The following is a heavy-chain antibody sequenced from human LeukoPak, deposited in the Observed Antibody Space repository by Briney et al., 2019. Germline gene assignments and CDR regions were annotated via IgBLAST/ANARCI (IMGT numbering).Heavy chain of an antibody. J-gene: IGHJ4*02. D-gene: IGHD2-15*01. CDR3: ARAGGYCGRISCPYYFDY. CDR1: GYTFIKHW. V-gene: IGHV1-46*01. Sequence: ASVKVSCKASGYTFIKHWMHWVRQAPGQGLEWMGLINPTGGSTGYAQKFQGRVTMTRDMSTSTDYMELSSLRSEDTAVYYCARAGGYCGRISCPYYFDYWGQGSLVAVSS. CDR2: INPTGGST.